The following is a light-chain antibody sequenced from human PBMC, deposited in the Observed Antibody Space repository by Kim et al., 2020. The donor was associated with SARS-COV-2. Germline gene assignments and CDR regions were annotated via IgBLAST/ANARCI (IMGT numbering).Light chain of an antibody. V-gene: IGKV4-1*01. CDR3: QQYYGIPYT. CDR2: WAS. CDR1: QTVLFSSNNKNY. Sequence: RATINCKSSQTVLFSSNNKNYLAWYQQKPGQPPKLLISWASARESGVPDRFSGSGSGTDFTLTISNLQAEDVAVYYCQQYYGIPYTFGQGTKLEIK. J-gene: IGKJ2*01.